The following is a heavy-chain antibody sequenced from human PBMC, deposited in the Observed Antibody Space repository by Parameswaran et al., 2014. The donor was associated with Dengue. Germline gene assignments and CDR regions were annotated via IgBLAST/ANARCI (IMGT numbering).Heavy chain of an antibody. V-gene: IGHV3-30*04. CDR2: ISYDGSNK. D-gene: IGHD2-8*01. J-gene: IGHJ6*02. Sequence: VRQAPGKGLEWVAVISYDGSNKYYADSVKGRFTISRDNSKNTLYLQMNSLRAEDTAVYYCARDRRGYCTNGVCPDYYYYYGMDVWGQGTTVTVSS. CDR3: ARDRRGYCTNGVCPDYYYYYGMDV.